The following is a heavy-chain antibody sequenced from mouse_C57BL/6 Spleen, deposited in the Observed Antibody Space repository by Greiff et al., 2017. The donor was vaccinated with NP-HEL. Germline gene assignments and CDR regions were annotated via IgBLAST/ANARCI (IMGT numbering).Heavy chain of an antibody. Sequence: VQLQQSGAELVKPGASVKISCKASGYAFSSYWMNWVKQRPGKGLEWIGQIYPGDGDTNYNGKFKGKATLTADKSSSTAYMQLSSLTSEDSAVYFCAREWVYYYGSRYFDVWGTGTTVTVSS. CDR3: AREWVYYYGSRYFDV. V-gene: IGHV1-80*01. CDR1: GYAFSSYW. J-gene: IGHJ1*03. D-gene: IGHD1-1*01. CDR2: IYPGDGDT.